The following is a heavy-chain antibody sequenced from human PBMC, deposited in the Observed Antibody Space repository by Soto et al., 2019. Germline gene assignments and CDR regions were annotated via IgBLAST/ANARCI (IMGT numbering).Heavy chain of an antibody. CDR1: GYTFTISA. CDR3: AAENDYLNWFDP. D-gene: IGHD4-17*01. Sequence: QMQLVQSGPEVKKPGTSVKVSCKASGYTFTISAMQWVRQARGQRLEWIGWIVVGSGNTNYAQKFQERVTLNRDMSTSTAYMELSSLRSADTAVYYCAAENDYLNWFDPWGQGTLVTVSS. V-gene: IGHV1-58*02. J-gene: IGHJ5*02. CDR2: IVVGSGNT.